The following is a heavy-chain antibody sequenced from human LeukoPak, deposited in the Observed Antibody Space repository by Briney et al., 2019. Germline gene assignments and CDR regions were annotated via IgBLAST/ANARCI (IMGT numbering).Heavy chain of an antibody. Sequence: ASVKVSCKASGYTFTSYAMHWVRQATGQRLEWMGWINAGNGNTKYSQKFQGRVTITRDASASTAYMELSSLRSEDAAVYYCARLGYYDFWSVKAFDIWGQGTMVTVSS. CDR3: ARLGYYDFWSVKAFDI. D-gene: IGHD3-3*01. J-gene: IGHJ3*02. CDR1: GYTFTSYA. V-gene: IGHV1-3*01. CDR2: INAGNGNT.